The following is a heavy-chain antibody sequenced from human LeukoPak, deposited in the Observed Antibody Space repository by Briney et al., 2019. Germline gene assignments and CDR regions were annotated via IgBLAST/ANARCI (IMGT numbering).Heavy chain of an antibody. D-gene: IGHD5-12*01. J-gene: IGHJ4*02. CDR1: GFTFSTNS. CDR2: ITSNGGST. Sequence: TGGSLRLSCSASGFTFSTNSMHWVRQAPGKGLEFVSAITSNGGSTYYADSVKGRFTISRDNSKNTLYLQMNSLRVEDTAVYYCAKGERAYSGYDVGDYWGQGTLVTVSS. CDR3: AKGERAYSGYDVGDY. V-gene: IGHV3-64*04.